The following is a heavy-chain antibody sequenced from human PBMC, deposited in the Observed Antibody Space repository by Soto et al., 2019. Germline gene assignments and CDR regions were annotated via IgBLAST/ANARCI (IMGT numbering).Heavy chain of an antibody. V-gene: IGHV4-59*01. J-gene: IGHJ4*02. Sequence: SETLSLTCTVSGGSIISGYWSWIRQPPGKGLEWIGYISYSGNTNYNPSLKSRVTMSVDTPKNQFSLRLSSVTTADTAVYYCAGLRGYAGSPIDYWGQGTLVTVSS. CDR1: GGSIISGY. D-gene: IGHD2-15*01. CDR2: ISYSGNT. CDR3: AGLRGYAGSPIDY.